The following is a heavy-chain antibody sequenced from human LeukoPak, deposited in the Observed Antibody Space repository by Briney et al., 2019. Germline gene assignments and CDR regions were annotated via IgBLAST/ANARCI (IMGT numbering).Heavy chain of an antibody. D-gene: IGHD3-22*01. Sequence: GGSLRLSCAASGFTFTSYSMNWVRQAPGKGLEWVSTISGGGGSTYYADSVKGRFTISRDNSKNTLYLQVNSLRAEDTAVYYCAKLGGYYDNSASRYFDYWGQGTLVTVSS. CDR2: ISGGGGST. V-gene: IGHV3-23*01. J-gene: IGHJ4*02. CDR3: AKLGGYYDNSASRYFDY. CDR1: GFTFTSYS.